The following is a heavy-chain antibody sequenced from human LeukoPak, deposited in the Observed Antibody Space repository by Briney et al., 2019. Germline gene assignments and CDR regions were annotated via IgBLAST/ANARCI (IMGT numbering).Heavy chain of an antibody. Sequence: GGSLRLSCAASGFTFSTYAMNRVRQAPGKGLEWVSTISGSGASAYYADSVRGRFTISRDNSKNTLYLQMNSLRAEDTAVYYCAKAIDYDDYVWADAFHVWGPGTVVTVSS. D-gene: IGHD3-16*01. CDR2: ISGSGASA. V-gene: IGHV3-23*01. CDR3: AKAIDYDDYVWADAFHV. CDR1: GFTFSTYA. J-gene: IGHJ3*01.